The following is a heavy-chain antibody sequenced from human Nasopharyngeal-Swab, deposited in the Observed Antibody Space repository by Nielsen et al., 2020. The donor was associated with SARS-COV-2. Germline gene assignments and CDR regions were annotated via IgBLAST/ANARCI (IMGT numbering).Heavy chain of an antibody. Sequence: ASVKVSCKASGYTFTGYDINWVRQATGQGLEWMGWMNPNSGNTGYAQKFQGRVTMTRNTSISTAYMELSSLRSEDTAGYYCARGGHIVVVVAAADNWFDPWGQGTLVTVSS. D-gene: IGHD2-15*01. CDR2: MNPNSGNT. V-gene: IGHV1-8*01. J-gene: IGHJ5*02. CDR3: ARGGHIVVVVAAADNWFDP. CDR1: GYTFTGYD.